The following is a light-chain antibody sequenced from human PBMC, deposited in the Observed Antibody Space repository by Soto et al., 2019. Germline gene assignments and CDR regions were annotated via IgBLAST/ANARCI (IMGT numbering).Light chain of an antibody. CDR3: HKYHRCRD. V-gene: IGKV3-15*01. CDR1: QSVSTN. Sequence: EIVMTQSPATLSVSPGERATLSCRASQSVSTNLAWYQQKPGQAPRLLIYGASTRATGVPARFSGSGSGTDSTLTISRLQSEVFAVYYCHKYHRCRDLGRGTKGNIK. J-gene: IGKJ3*01. CDR2: GAS.